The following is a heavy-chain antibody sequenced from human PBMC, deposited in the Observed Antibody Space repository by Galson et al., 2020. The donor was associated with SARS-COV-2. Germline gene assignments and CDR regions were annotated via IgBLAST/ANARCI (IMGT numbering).Heavy chain of an antibody. CDR2: ICYSGNT. Sequence: PSETLSLTCTVSVGAISNYCWSWIRQPPGKGLEWIGNICYSGNTNYSPSLMGRLTISVDTSKKQFSLKVNSVTAADTAMYFCASAFNTISDAFDIWGPGAKVTVSS. CDR3: ASAFNTISDAFDI. J-gene: IGHJ3*02. CDR1: VGAISNYC. D-gene: IGHD1-1*01. V-gene: IGHV4-59*01.